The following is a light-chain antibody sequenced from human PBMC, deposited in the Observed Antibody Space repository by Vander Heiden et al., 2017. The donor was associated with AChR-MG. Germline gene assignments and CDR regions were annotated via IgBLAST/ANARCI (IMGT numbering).Light chain of an antibody. J-gene: IGKJ1*01. CDR2: KVS. V-gene: IGKV1-5*03. CDR3: QHYNNYQWT. CDR1: QSVSPW. Sequence: DIQMTQSPSTLSASVGDRVTITCRASQSVSPWLAWYQHKPGKAPKVLIYKVSNLEPGVPSRFSGTGSGTQFTLTITSLQPDDFATYYCQHYNNYQWTFGQGTKVEIK.